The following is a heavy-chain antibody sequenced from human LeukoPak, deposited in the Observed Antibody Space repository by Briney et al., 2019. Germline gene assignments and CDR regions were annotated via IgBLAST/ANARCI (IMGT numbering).Heavy chain of an antibody. CDR1: GGSISSYY. Sequence: PSETLSLTCTVSGGSISSYYWSWIRQPPGKGLEWIGYIYYSGSTNYNPSLKSRVTISVDTSKNQFSLKLSSVTAADTAVYYCARGRIQLWHYCYYYMDVWGKGTTVTVSS. CDR3: ARGRIQLWHYCYYYMDV. J-gene: IGHJ6*03. D-gene: IGHD5-18*01. CDR2: IYYSGST. V-gene: IGHV4-59*12.